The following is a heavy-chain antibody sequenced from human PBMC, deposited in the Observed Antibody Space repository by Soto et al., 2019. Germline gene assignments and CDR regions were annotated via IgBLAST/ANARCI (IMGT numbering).Heavy chain of an antibody. J-gene: IGHJ4*02. V-gene: IGHV3-30*04. CDR2: ISSDGSAK. CDR1: GFTFRRHA. Sequence: GGSLRLSCAASGFTFRRHAIHWVRQAPGKGLEWVAVISSDGSAKYYVDSVKGRFTSSRDNSKNTVFLQMSSLSFEDTAIYYCARSRSGAVADSFDSWGQGTLVTVSS. D-gene: IGHD3-10*01. CDR3: ARSRSGAVADSFDS.